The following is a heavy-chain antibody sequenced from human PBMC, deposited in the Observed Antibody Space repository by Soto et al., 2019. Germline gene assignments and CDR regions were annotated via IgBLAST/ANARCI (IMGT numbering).Heavy chain of an antibody. CDR1: GFTLSSYW. V-gene: IGHV3-7*05. J-gene: IGHJ6*02. D-gene: IGHD6-13*01. CDR2: IKQDGSEK. Sequence: EVQLLESGGGLVQPGGSLRLSCAASGFTLSSYWMSWVRQAPGKGLEWVANIKQDGSEKYYVDSVKGRFTISRDTAKSSLYLQLNSLRAEDTAVYYCAREYGSSYSPRYYGMDVWGQGTTVTVSS. CDR3: AREYGSSYSPRYYGMDV.